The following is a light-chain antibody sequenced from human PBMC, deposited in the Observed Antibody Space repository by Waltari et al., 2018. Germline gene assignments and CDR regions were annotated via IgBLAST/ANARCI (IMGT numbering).Light chain of an antibody. V-gene: IGLV3-1*01. CDR2: QDT. Sequence: SYELTQPPSVSVSPGQTATITCSGDKLGDKYVCWYQQKPGQSPVVVIFQDTKRPSGIPELFSGSNAVNTATLIINGTQAMDEADYYCQAWDSSTVVFGGGTKLTVL. J-gene: IGLJ3*02. CDR1: KLGDKY. CDR3: QAWDSSTVV.